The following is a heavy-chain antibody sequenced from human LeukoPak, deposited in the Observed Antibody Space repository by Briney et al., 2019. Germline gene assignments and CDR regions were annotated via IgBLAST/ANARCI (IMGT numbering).Heavy chain of an antibody. Sequence: SETLSLTCAVSGYSITSGFSWGWMRQPPGEGLEWIATISHSGTTDYKSTLESRLTISMDTSKNLFSLRLTSVTAADTAVYYCAREGAVPGIDPWGQGTLVTVSS. CDR3: AREGAVPGIDP. D-gene: IGHD3-16*01. J-gene: IGHJ5*02. CDR1: GYSITSGFS. V-gene: IGHV4-38-2*02. CDR2: ISHSGTT.